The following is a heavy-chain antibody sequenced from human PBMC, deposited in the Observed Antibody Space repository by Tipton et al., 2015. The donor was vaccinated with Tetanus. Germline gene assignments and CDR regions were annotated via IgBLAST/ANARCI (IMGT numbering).Heavy chain of an antibody. CDR2: IYYGGST. CDR1: GGSFSSSNDY. J-gene: IGHJ4*03. V-gene: IGHV4-39*01. CDR3: ARRSHIGAPV. D-gene: IGHD2-21*01. Sequence: TLSLTCTVSGGSFSSSNDYWAWIRQPPGKGLEWVGSIYYGGSTYFNPSLRSRGTISIDTSRNQFSLQLSSVTAAGTALYFCARRSHIGAPVWGQGTLVTVAS.